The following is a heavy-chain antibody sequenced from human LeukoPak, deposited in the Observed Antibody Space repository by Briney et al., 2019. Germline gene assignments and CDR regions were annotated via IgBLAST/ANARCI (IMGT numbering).Heavy chain of an antibody. CDR1: GVSISSHY. J-gene: IGHJ4*02. CDR2: VHYSGST. CDR3: ARSTSSWQFEF. V-gene: IGHV4-59*11. Sequence: SETLSLICTVSGVSISSHYWSWIRQPPGEGLEWIGYVHYSGSTNYNPSLKSRLTMSVDSSKNQFSLKLNSVTAADTAVYYCARSTSSWQFEFWGQGTVVTVSS. D-gene: IGHD6-13*01.